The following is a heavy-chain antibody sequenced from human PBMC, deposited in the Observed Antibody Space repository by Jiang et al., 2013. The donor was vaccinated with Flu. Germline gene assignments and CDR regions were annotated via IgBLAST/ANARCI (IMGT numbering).Heavy chain of an antibody. CDR3: ARGPLYSSSSWAPDQTFDY. Sequence: GLVKPSQTLSLTCAISGDSVSSNSAAWNWIRQSPSRGLEWLGRTYYRSKWYNDYAVSVKSRITINPDTSKNQFSLQLNSVTPEDTAVYYCARGPLYSSSSWAPDQTFDYWGQGTLVTVSS. D-gene: IGHD6-6*01. V-gene: IGHV6-1*01. CDR2: TYYRSKWYN. J-gene: IGHJ4*02. CDR1: GDSVSSNSAA.